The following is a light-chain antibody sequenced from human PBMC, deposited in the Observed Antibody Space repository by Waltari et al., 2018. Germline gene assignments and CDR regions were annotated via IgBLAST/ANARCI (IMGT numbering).Light chain of an antibody. Sequence: QSALTQPASVSGSPGQSITISCSGTSSDIGTYNHVSWYQQHPGNASQLMIYDVHNRPSGVSNRFAGSKSGNTASLTISGLQAEDEADYYCCSYTTSSALWVFGGGTKLTVL. CDR1: SSDIGTYNH. V-gene: IGLV2-14*03. CDR3: CSYTTSSALWV. J-gene: IGLJ3*02. CDR2: DVH.